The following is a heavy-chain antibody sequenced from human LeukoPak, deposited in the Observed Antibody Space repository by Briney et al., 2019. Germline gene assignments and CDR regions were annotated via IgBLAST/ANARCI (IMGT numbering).Heavy chain of an antibody. CDR2: IKQDGSEK. CDR1: GFSFRSHG. J-gene: IGHJ4*02. Sequence: PGGSLRLSCAASGFSFRSHGMNWVRQAPGKGLEWVANIKQDGSEKYYVDSVKGRFTISRDNAKNSLYLQMNSLRAEDTAVYYCARKNGLDYWGQGTLVTVSS. V-gene: IGHV3-7*01. CDR3: ARKNGLDY.